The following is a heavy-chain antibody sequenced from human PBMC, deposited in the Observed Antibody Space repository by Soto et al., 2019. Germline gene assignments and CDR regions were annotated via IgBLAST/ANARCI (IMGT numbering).Heavy chain of an antibody. CDR3: ARKRYYDSSGYPYFLDY. Sequence: PSETLSLTCTVSGASISNNDYFWGWIRQPPGKGLEWIGSMYYTGTAYYNPSLRSRVTISVDRSQNQFSLNLRSLTAADTAVYYCARKRYYDSSGYPYFLDYWGKGTLVTVSS. J-gene: IGHJ4*02. D-gene: IGHD3-22*01. V-gene: IGHV4-39*07. CDR2: MYYTGTA. CDR1: GASISNNDYF.